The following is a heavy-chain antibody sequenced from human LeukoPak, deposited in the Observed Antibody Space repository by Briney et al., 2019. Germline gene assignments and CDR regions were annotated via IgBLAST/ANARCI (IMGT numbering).Heavy chain of an antibody. CDR1: GGTFSSYA. Sequence: ASVKVSCKASGGTFSSYAISWVRQAPGQGLEWMGGIIPIFGTANYAQKFQGRVTITTDESTTTVYMELSSLRSEDTAVYYCAREHGGNSGFDPWGQGTLVTVSS. CDR2: IIPIFGTA. CDR3: AREHGGNSGFDP. D-gene: IGHD4-23*01. V-gene: IGHV1-69*05. J-gene: IGHJ5*02.